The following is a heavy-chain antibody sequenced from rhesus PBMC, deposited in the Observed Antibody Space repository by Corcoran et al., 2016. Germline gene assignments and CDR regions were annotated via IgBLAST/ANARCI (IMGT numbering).Heavy chain of an antibody. V-gene: IGHV4-169*01. Sequence: QLQVRESGPGLVKPSATLSVTCGVSGGSLNNKYWGWIRQAPVRGLEWIGSIHGGGGSTSYNTSLKRRVTLSVDTSKNQLSRNVNAVTAADTAVYYCARGITQYYFDYWGQGVLVSVSS. D-gene: IGHD1-32*01. CDR3: ARGITQYYFDY. J-gene: IGHJ4*01. CDR1: GGSLNNKY. CDR2: IHGGGGST.